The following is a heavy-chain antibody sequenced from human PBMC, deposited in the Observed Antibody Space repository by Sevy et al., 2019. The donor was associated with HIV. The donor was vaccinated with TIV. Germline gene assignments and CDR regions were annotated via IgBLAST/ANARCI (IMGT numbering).Heavy chain of an antibody. CDR1: GFTFSSYS. CDR3: AKDINRGCDGINCYPYYYYFYGLDV. CDR2: VSWNSRNI. J-gene: IGHJ6*02. V-gene: IGHV3-9*01. Sequence: SLKISCAASGFTFSSYSMNWVRQVPGKGLEWVSGVSWNSRNIGYADSVKGRFTISRDNANHFLYLEMNSLRPEDTAFYYCAKDINRGCDGINCYPYYYYFYGLDVWGQGTTVTVSS. D-gene: IGHD2-21*01.